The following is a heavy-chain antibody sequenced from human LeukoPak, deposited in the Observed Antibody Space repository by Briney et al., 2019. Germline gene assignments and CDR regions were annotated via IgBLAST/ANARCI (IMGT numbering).Heavy chain of an antibody. CDR3: AKEGLLSIVATTPF. Sequence: GGSLRLSCAASGFTFSSYAMSWVRQAPGKGLEWVSSISGSGGSAHYADSVKGRFTISRDNSKNTLYLQMNSLRAEDTAVYYCAKEGLLSIVATTPFWGQGTLVTVSS. CDR1: GFTFSSYA. CDR2: ISGSGGSA. V-gene: IGHV3-23*01. J-gene: IGHJ4*02. D-gene: IGHD5-12*01.